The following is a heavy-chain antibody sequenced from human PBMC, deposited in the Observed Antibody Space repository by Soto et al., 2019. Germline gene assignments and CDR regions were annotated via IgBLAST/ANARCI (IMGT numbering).Heavy chain of an antibody. CDR3: ARYLSAPFLAPRDYYDGMDV. Sequence: EVQLVESGGGLIQPGGSLRLSCAASGFTVSSNYMSWVRQAPGKGLEWVSVIYSGGSTYYADSVKGRFTISRDNSKNKLYLQMNSLRAEDTAVYYCARYLSAPFLAPRDYYDGMDVWGQGTTVTVSS. CDR2: IYSGGST. D-gene: IGHD3-3*01. J-gene: IGHJ6*02. V-gene: IGHV3-53*01. CDR1: GFTVSSNY.